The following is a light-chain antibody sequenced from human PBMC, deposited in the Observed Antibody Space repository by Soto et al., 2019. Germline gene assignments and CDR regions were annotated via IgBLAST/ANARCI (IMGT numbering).Light chain of an antibody. CDR2: AAS. CDR1: QSVSNW. CDR3: QHYNSYSEA. V-gene: IGKV1-5*01. Sequence: DIQMTQSPSTLSASVGDRVTITCRASQSVSNWLAWYQQKPGKAPKLLIYAASNLKSGAPSRFSGSGSGTEFTLTISSLQPDDFATYYCQHYNSYSEAFGQGTKVDIK. J-gene: IGKJ1*01.